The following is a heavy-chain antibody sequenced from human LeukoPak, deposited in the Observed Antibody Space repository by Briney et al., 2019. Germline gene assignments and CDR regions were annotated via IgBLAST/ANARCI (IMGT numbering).Heavy chain of an antibody. CDR2: IWYDGSNK. D-gene: IGHD6-13*01. CDR3: ARDRAAAGRAYFQH. J-gene: IGHJ1*01. Sequence: GGSLRLSRAASGFTFSSYGMHWVRQAPGKGLEWVAVIWYDGSNKYYADSVKGRFTISRDNSKNTLYLQMNSLRAEDTAVYYCARDRAAAGRAYFQHWGQGTLVTVSS. CDR1: GFTFSSYG. V-gene: IGHV3-33*01.